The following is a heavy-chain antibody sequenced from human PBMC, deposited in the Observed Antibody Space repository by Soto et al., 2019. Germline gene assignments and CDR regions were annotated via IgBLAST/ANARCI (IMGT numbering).Heavy chain of an antibody. CDR3: AVRPYYYYGLDV. J-gene: IGHJ6*02. CDR2: VYHNGNA. V-gene: IGHV4-30-2*01. CDR1: VGPISTPGNS. Sequence: PAKTQSLTCTVPVGPISTPGNSRTWIRQPPGKAPEWIGYVYHNGNAYPKPSLKSRVTISLDGAKIQFSLKMTSVTAADTGLYYCAVRPYYYYGLDVWGQGTTVTVSS.